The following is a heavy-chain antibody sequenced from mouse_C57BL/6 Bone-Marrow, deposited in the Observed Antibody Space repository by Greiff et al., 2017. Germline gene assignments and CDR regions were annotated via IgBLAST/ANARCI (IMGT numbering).Heavy chain of an antibody. CDR1: GFTFSSYA. D-gene: IGHD1-1*01. J-gene: IGHJ2*01. CDR2: ISDGGSYT. V-gene: IGHV5-4*01. CDR3: ARARYGTTVVDPYYFDY. Sequence: EVQVVESGGGLVKPGGSLKLSCAASGFTFSSYAMSWVRQTPEKRLEWVATISDGGSYTYYPDNVKGRFTISRDNAKKHLYLQRSHLKSEDTAMYYCARARYGTTVVDPYYFDYWGQGTTLTVSS.